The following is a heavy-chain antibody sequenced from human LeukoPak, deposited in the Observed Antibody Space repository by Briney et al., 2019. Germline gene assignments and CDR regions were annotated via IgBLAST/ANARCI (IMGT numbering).Heavy chain of an antibody. CDR2: IIPIFGTA. CDR1: GYTFTGYY. V-gene: IGHV1-69*13. D-gene: IGHD2-15*01. CDR3: ARDCSGGIHYYYYYMDV. J-gene: IGHJ6*03. Sequence: GASVKVSCKASGYTFTGYYMHWVRQAPGQGLEWMGGIIPIFGTANYAQKFQGRVTITADESTSTAYMELSSLRSEDTAVYYCARDCSGGIHYYYYYMDVWGKGTTVTVSS.